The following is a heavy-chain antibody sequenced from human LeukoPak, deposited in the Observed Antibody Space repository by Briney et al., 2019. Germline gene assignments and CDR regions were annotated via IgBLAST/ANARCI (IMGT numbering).Heavy chain of an antibody. Sequence: ASVKVSCKASGYTFTSYYMHWVRQAPGQGLEWMGWINPNSGGTNYAQKFQGRVTMTRDTSISTAYMELSRLRSDDTAVYYCARVRSDYDFWSGTSVEVMDVWGKGTTVTVSS. D-gene: IGHD3-3*01. CDR1: GYTFTSYY. V-gene: IGHV1-2*02. CDR3: ARVRSDYDFWSGTSVEVMDV. J-gene: IGHJ6*03. CDR2: INPNSGGT.